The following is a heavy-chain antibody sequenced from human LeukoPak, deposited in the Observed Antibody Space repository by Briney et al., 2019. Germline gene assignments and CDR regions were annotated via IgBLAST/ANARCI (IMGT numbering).Heavy chain of an antibody. CDR3: ATEKTGTTGGDFDY. D-gene: IGHD1-1*01. J-gene: IGHJ4*02. Sequence: ASVKISCKVSGYTFTDYYMHWVQQAPGKGLKWMGLVDPEDGETIYAEKFQGRVTITADTSTDTAYMELSSLRSEDTAVYYCATEKTGTTGGDFDYWGQGTLVTVSS. CDR2: VDPEDGET. V-gene: IGHV1-69-2*01. CDR1: GYTFTDYY.